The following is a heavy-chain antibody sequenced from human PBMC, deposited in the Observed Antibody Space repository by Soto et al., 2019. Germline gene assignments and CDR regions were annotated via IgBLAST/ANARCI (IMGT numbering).Heavy chain of an antibody. CDR3: ARSSTWYFDN. Sequence: QLQLQESGPGLVKPSETLSLTCTVSGGSISSSRHDWGWIRQPPGKGLEWIGSIYYSGTTYYNPSLKSRVTISADTSKNQFALKWSSVTAADTAVYYCARSSTWYFDNWGQGTLVTVSS. CDR1: GGSISSSRHD. CDR2: IYYSGTT. J-gene: IGHJ4*02. D-gene: IGHD6-13*01. V-gene: IGHV4-39*01.